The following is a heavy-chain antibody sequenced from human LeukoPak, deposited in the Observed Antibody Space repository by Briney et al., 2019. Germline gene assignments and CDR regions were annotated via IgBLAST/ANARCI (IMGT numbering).Heavy chain of an antibody. J-gene: IGHJ4*02. CDR2: INPDGNKK. V-gene: IGHV3-7*01. CDR3: ARDLAYSRLDY. CDR1: GFTFTTYA. Sequence: GGSLRLSCAASGFTFTTYAMSWVRQAPGKGLEWVASINPDGNKKYSADSVKGRFTISRDNAENSLYLQMNSLRVEDTAFYYCARDLAYSRLDYWGQGMLVTVSS. D-gene: IGHD5-18*01.